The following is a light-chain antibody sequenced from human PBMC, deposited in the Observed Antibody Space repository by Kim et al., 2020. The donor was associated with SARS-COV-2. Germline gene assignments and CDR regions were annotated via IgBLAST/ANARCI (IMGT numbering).Light chain of an antibody. Sequence: SASLGDRVTITCRASQSITTYLNWYQQKPGKAPLLLIYAASSLQSGVPSRFSGSGSGTDFTLTISSLQPEDFATYFCQQSHSIPYTFGQGTKLEIK. J-gene: IGKJ2*01. CDR1: QSITTY. V-gene: IGKV1-39*01. CDR2: AAS. CDR3: QQSHSIPYT.